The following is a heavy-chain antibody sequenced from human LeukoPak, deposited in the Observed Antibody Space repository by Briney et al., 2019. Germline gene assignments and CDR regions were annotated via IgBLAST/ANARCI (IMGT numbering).Heavy chain of an antibody. Sequence: ASVTVSFKASGYTFTTYYMHWVRQAPGHALEWMAKINPSDGSTNYAQKFQGRVTMTRDTSTSTVYMELSSLRSEDTAVYYCTRVVVDSSGWYHFDYWGQGTLVTVSS. V-gene: IGHV1-46*01. CDR2: INPSDGST. CDR3: TRVVVDSSGWYHFDY. J-gene: IGHJ4*02. D-gene: IGHD6-19*01. CDR1: GYTFTTYY.